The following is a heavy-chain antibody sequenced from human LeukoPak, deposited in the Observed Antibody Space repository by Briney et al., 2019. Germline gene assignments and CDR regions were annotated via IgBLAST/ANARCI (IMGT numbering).Heavy chain of an antibody. CDR3: ARSGYDSSGYYSDY. D-gene: IGHD3-22*01. V-gene: IGHV4-61*02. CDR2: IYTSGST. Sequence: SQTLSLTCTVSGGSISSGSYYWSWIRQPAGKGLEWIGRIYTSGSTNYNPSLKGRVTISVDTSKNQFSLKLSSVTAADTAVYYCARSGYDSSGYYSDYWGQGTLVTVSS. CDR1: GGSISSGSYY. J-gene: IGHJ4*02.